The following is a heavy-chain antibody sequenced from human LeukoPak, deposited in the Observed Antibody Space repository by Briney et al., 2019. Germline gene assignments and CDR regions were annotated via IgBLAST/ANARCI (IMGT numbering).Heavy chain of an antibody. J-gene: IGHJ4*02. D-gene: IGHD3-16*01. CDR1: GGSFSGYY. Sequence: SETLSLTCAVYGGSFSGYYWSWIRQPPGKGLEGIGEINHSGSTNYNPSLKSRVTISVDTSKNQFSLKLSSVTAADTAVYFCASGRWAARWGQGTLVTVSS. CDR2: INHSGST. CDR3: ASGRWAAR. V-gene: IGHV4-34*01.